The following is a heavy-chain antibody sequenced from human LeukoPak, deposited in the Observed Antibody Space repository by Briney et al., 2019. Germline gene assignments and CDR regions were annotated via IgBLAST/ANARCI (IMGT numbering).Heavy chain of an antibody. Sequence: KPSETLSLTCTVSGGSISSYYWSWIRQPAGKGLEWIGRIYTSGSTNYNPSLKSRVTMSVDTSKNQFSLKLSSVTAADTAVYYCARTTAGYSSGWYVPDAFDIWGQGTMVTVSS. J-gene: IGHJ3*02. D-gene: IGHD6-19*01. CDR2: IYTSGST. V-gene: IGHV4-4*07. CDR3: ARTTAGYSSGWYVPDAFDI. CDR1: GGSISSYY.